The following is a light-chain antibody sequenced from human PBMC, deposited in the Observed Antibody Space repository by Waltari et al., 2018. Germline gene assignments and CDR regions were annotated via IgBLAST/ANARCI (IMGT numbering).Light chain of an antibody. CDR3: QQYNNWPST. CDR1: QSVTSI. Sequence: EIVMTQSPATLSVSPGERATLSCRASQSVTSILAWYQQKPGQAPRLLIYGTSTRATGIPDRFSGSGSGAEFTLTISSLQSEDFAVYYCQQYNNWPSTFGQGTKLEIK. V-gene: IGKV3-15*01. J-gene: IGKJ2*01. CDR2: GTS.